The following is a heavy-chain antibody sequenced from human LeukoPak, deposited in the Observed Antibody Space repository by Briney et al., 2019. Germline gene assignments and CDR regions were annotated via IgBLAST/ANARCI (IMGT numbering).Heavy chain of an antibody. CDR2: ISDGGDAT. CDR1: GFTFSNSA. J-gene: IGHJ4*02. Sequence: GRSLRLSCAASGFTFSNSAMSWVRQAPGKGLEWDSGISDGGDATYYADSVKGRFTTSKDFYRNTLYLKMNSLRAEDAALYYCAKGYKGYVWGSSRYTGTYYYDYWGQGTLVTVSS. V-gene: IGHV3-23*01. CDR3: AKGYKGYVWGSSRYTGTYYYDY. D-gene: IGHD3-16*02.